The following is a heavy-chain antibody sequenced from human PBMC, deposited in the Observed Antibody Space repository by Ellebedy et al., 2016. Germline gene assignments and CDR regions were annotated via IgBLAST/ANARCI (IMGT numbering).Heavy chain of an antibody. CDR1: GFTFSSYG. Sequence: GESLKISCVASGFTFSSYGMHWVRQAPGKGLEWVAVISYDGSNKYYADSVKGRFTISRDNSKNTLYLQMNSLRAEDTAVYYCARSLAYYYDAFDIWGQGTMVTVSS. CDR2: ISYDGSNK. V-gene: IGHV3-30*03. CDR3: ARSLAYYYDAFDI. D-gene: IGHD3-10*01. J-gene: IGHJ3*02.